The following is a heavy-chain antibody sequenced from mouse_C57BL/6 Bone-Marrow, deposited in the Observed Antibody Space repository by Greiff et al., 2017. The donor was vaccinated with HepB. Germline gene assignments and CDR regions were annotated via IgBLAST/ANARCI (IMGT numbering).Heavy chain of an antibody. J-gene: IGHJ2*01. CDR2: ISDGGSYT. V-gene: IGHV5-4*01. CDR3: ARDYYGSSPSYYFDY. Sequence: EVQVVESGGGLVKPGGSLKLSCAASGFTFSSYAMSWVRQTPEKRLEWVATISDGGSYTYYPDNVKGRFTISRDNAKNNLYLQMSHLKSEDTAMYYCARDYYGSSPSYYFDYWGQGTTLTVSS. CDR1: GFTFSSYA. D-gene: IGHD1-1*01.